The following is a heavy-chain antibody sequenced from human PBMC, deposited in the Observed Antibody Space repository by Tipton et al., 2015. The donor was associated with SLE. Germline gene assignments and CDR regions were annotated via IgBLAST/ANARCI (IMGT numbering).Heavy chain of an antibody. CDR2: INHGKTT. J-gene: IGHJ1*01. Sequence: TLSLTCGVSGASFSGSSLSWIRQSPGKGLEWIGEINHGKTTNYNPSPNTRVTISVDTSQNHFSLRLSSVTAADTAIYYCATNGHGETYEFFTEYLRHWGQGTLVTVSS. D-gene: IGHD5-12*01. V-gene: IGHV4-34*01. CDR3: ATNGHGETYEFFTEYLRH. CDR1: GASFSGSS.